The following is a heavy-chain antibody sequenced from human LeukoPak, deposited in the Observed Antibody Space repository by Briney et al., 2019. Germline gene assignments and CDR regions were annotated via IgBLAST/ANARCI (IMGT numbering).Heavy chain of an antibody. Sequence: PGGSLRLSCAVSGFTFSDHYMNWVRQAPGKGLEWISSISSGGTSKYYADSVKGRFSVSRDNAKNSLFLQMDSLRAEDTAVYYCAKAGTIFGVVIHYYYYMDVWGKGTTVTVSS. CDR3: AKAGTIFGVVIHYYYYMDV. D-gene: IGHD3-3*01. J-gene: IGHJ6*03. V-gene: IGHV3-11*01. CDR2: ISSGGTSK. CDR1: GFTFSDHY.